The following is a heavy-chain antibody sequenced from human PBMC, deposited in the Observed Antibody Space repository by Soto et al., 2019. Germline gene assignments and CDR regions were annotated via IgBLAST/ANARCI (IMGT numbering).Heavy chain of an antibody. CDR1: EFTFSNYA. Sequence: ESGGGLVQPGGSLRLSCAASEFTFSNYAMSWVRQAPGKGLGWVSSIGSGGSPTYYADSVKGRFTISRDNSKNTLYLQMNSLRAEDTAVYYCAKGALSTYFDWGQGTLVTVSS. CDR3: AKGALSTYFD. J-gene: IGHJ4*02. CDR2: IGSGGSPT. V-gene: IGHV3-23*01. D-gene: IGHD3-9*01.